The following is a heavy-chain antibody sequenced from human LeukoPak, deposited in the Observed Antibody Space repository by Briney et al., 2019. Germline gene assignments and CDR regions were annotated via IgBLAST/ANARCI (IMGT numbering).Heavy chain of an antibody. CDR2: INHSGST. J-gene: IGHJ4*02. CDR1: GASFSDYY. D-gene: IGHD6-13*01. CDR3: ARGVYIAAAQYGY. Sequence: PSETLSLTCAVYGASFSDYYWNWIRQPPGKGLEWIGEINHSGSTNYNPSLKSRVTISVDTSKNQFSLKLSSVTAADTAVYYCARGVYIAAAQYGYWGQGTLVTVSS. V-gene: IGHV4-34*01.